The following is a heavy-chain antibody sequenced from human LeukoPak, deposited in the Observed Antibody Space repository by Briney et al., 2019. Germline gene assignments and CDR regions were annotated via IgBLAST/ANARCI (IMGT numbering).Heavy chain of an antibody. CDR3: ARSNIVVVPAARTDAFDI. J-gene: IGHJ3*02. CDR2: ISYDGSNK. V-gene: IGHV3-30-3*01. CDR1: GFTFSSYA. Sequence: GGSLRLSCAASGFTFSSYAMHWVRQAPGKGLEWVAVISYDGSNKYYADSVKGRFTISRDNSKNTLYLQMNSLRVEDTAVYYCARSNIVVVPAARTDAFDIWGQGTMVTVSS. D-gene: IGHD2-2*01.